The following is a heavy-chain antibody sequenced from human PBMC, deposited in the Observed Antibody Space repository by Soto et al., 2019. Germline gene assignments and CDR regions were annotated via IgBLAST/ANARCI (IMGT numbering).Heavy chain of an antibody. V-gene: IGHV4-31*03. J-gene: IGHJ3*02. D-gene: IGHD1-26*01. CDR1: GGSISSDGSY. Sequence: QVQLQESGPGLVKPSQTLSLTCTVSGGSISSDGSYWSWIRQHPGKDLEWIAYIYYTGGTYTNPSLTSRVTISADTSKNQFSLKLKSVTAADTAVYFCARARVGSTVEGFEIWGQGTLFTVSS. CDR3: ARARVGSTVEGFEI. CDR2: IYYTGGT.